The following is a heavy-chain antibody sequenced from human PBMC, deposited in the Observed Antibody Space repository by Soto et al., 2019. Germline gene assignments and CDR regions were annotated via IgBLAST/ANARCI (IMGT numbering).Heavy chain of an antibody. CDR2: IYYSGST. D-gene: IGHD2-2*01. J-gene: IGHJ5*02. V-gene: IGHV4-39*01. CDR1: GGSISSSSYY. Sequence: SETLSLTCTVSGGSISSSSYYWGWIRQPPGKGLEWIGSIYYSGSTYYNPSLKSRVTISVDTSKNQFSLKLSSVTAADTAVYYCAGEAFPNCSSTSCYETYNWFDPWGQGTLVTVSS. CDR3: AGEAFPNCSSTSCYETYNWFDP.